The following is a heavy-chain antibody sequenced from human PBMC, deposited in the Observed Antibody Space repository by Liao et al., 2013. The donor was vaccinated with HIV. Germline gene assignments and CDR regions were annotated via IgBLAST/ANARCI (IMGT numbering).Heavy chain of an antibody. V-gene: IGHV4-59*10. CDR2: IYSRGTT. D-gene: IGHD6-19*01. CDR3: ATYQQWLGTRRDY. Sequence: QVHLQQWGAGLLKPSETLSLTCTVSGGSIRSDYWSWIRQPAGKGLEWIGRIYSRGTTNYNPSLKSRVTMSIDTSKNQFSLKLRSVTAADTAVYFCATYQQWLGTRRDYWGQGTLVTVSS. CDR1: GGSIRSDY. J-gene: IGHJ4*02.